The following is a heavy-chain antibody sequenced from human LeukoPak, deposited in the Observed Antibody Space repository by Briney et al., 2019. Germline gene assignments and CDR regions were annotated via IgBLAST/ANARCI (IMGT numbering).Heavy chain of an antibody. V-gene: IGHV4-4*02. D-gene: IGHD4-17*01. J-gene: IGHJ6*03. Sequence: SETLSLTCAVSGGSISSSNWWSWVRQPPGKGLEWIGEIYHSGSTNYNASLKSRVTISVDTSKNHFSPKLSSVTAADTAVYYCARVAYARIYYYYYMDVWGKGTTVTISS. CDR1: GGSISSSNW. CDR2: IYHSGST. CDR3: ARVAYARIYYYYYMDV.